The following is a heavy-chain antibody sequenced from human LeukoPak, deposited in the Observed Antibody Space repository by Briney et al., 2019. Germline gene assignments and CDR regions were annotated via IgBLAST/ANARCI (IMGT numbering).Heavy chain of an antibody. Sequence: SETLSLTCTVSGGSITSGSSYWAWIRQPPGKGLEWIGSIYYSGYPSYNPSLKSRVTISVETSKNQFSLKLSSVTAADTAVYYCARLRIAAAGTYYYYYYMDVWGKGTTVTIS. D-gene: IGHD6-13*01. CDR1: GGSITSGSSY. J-gene: IGHJ6*03. CDR3: ARLRIAAAGTYYYYYYMDV. V-gene: IGHV4-39*07. CDR2: IYYSGYP.